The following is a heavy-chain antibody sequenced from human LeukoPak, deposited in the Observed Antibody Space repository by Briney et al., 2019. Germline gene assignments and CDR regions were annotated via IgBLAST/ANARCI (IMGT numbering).Heavy chain of an antibody. D-gene: IGHD7-27*01. CDR3: ARGPPNWGYDY. CDR2: IIPIFGTA. J-gene: IGHJ4*02. CDR1: GYTFTSYG. Sequence: ASVKVSCKASGYTFTSYGISWVRQAPGQGLEWMGGIIPIFGTANYAQKFQGRVTITADESTSTAYMELSSLRSEDTAVYYCARGPPNWGYDYWGPGTLVTVSS. V-gene: IGHV1-69*13.